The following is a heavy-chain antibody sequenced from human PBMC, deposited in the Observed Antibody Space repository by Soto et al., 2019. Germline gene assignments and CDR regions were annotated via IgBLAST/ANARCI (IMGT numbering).Heavy chain of an antibody. V-gene: IGHV4-39*01. CDR3: ARLPSRHLVDY. D-gene: IGHD3-3*02. Sequence: GWXRQPPGKGLEWIGSMFYGVSTYYNPSLKSRVTVSVDTSKNQFSLNLRSVTATDTAVYYCARLPSRHLVDYWGQGTLVTVSS. CDR2: MFYGVST. J-gene: IGHJ4*02.